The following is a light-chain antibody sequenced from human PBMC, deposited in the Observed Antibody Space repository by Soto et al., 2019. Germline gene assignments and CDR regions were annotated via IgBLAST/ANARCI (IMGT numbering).Light chain of an antibody. CDR3: QQYNDWPRT. V-gene: IGKV3-15*01. CDR1: QSISSN. J-gene: IGKJ1*01. CDR2: GAS. Sequence: EVVMTQSPVTLSVSPGERATLSCRASQSISSNLAWYQQTPGQAPRLLIYGASTRATGIPARFSGSGSGTEFTLTISSLQSEDFAIYYCQQYNDWPRTFGQGTKVEIK.